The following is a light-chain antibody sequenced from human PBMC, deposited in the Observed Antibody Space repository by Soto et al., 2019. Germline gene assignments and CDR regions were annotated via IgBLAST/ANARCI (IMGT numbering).Light chain of an antibody. V-gene: IGKV1-5*03. CDR2: KAS. CDR3: QQYHTFWT. CDR1: QTISSW. Sequence: DIQITQSPSTLSGSVGDRVTITCRASQTISSWLAWYQQKPGKAPKLLIYKASTLKSGVPSRFSGSGSGTEFTLTISSLQPDDFATYYCQQYHTFWTFGQGIKVDIK. J-gene: IGKJ1*01.